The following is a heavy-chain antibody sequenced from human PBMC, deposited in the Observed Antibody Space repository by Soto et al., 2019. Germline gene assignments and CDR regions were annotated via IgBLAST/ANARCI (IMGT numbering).Heavy chain of an antibody. V-gene: IGHV3-21*01. CDR2: ISSSSSYI. CDR1: GFTFSSYS. Sequence: GGSLRLSCAASGFTFSSYSMNWVRQAPGKGLEWVSSISSSSSYIYYADSVKGRFTISRDNAKNSLHLQMNSLRAEDTAVYYCARDSGEGYYDSSGYYYWGQGTLVTVSS. CDR3: ARDSGEGYYDSSGYYY. J-gene: IGHJ4*02. D-gene: IGHD3-22*01.